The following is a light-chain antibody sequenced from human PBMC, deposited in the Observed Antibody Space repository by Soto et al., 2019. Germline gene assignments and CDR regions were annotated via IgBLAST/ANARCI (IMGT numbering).Light chain of an antibody. CDR3: QQSYSTPT. CDR1: QSIGTY. Sequence: DIQVTQSPSSLSASVGDRVTITCRASQSIGTYLNWYHQKPGKAPQLLIYGASTLQSGVPSRFSASGSGTHFTLTINSLQPEDFGTYSCQQSYSTPTFGKGTKVDIK. CDR2: GAS. V-gene: IGKV1-39*01. J-gene: IGKJ1*01.